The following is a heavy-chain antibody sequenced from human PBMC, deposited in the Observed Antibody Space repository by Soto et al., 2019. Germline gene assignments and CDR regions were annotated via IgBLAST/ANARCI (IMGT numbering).Heavy chain of an antibody. V-gene: IGHV3-33*01. CDR1: GFTFSSYG. J-gene: IGHJ6*03. Sequence: GGSLRLSCAASGFTFSSYGMHWVRQAPGKGLEWVAVIWYDGSNKYYADSVKGRFTISRDNAKNSLYLQMNSLRAEDTAVYYCARDRMTTVNSHYMDVWGKGTTVTVSS. D-gene: IGHD4-4*01. CDR2: IWYDGSNK. CDR3: ARDRMTTVNSHYMDV.